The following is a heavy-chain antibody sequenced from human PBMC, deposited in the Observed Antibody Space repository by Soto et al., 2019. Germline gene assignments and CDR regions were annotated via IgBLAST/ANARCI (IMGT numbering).Heavy chain of an antibody. CDR3: AKKHNSGPGSQYFDN. CDR2: FRTGGDDATT. CDR1: GFTFSSYS. J-gene: IGHJ4*02. V-gene: IGHV3-23*01. Sequence: EVQLLESGGGLLQPGGSLRLSCAASGFTFSSYSMSWVRQSPGKGLEWVSGFRTGGDDATTYYAYSVKGRFTMSSDNSKNMLSLQTNSLRAEETAIYYCAKKHNSGPGSQYFDNWGQGTLVTVSS. D-gene: IGHD3-10*01.